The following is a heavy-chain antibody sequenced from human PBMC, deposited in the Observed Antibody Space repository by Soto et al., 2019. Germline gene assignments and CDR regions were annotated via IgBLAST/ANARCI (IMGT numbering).Heavy chain of an antibody. CDR3: ARDLPSDEGWDYYGMDV. CDR1: GFTFSDYY. CDR2: ISSSGSTI. J-gene: IGHJ6*02. D-gene: IGHD3-16*01. V-gene: IGHV3-11*01. Sequence: GGSLRLSCAASGFTFSDYYMSWIRQAPGKGLEWVSYISSSGSTIYYADSVKGRFTISRDNAKNSLYLQMNSLRAEDTAVYYCARDLPSDEGWDYYGMDVWGQGTTVTVSS.